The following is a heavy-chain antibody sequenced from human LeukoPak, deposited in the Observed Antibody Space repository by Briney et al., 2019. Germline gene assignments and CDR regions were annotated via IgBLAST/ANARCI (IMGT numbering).Heavy chain of an antibody. CDR3: ARAKSRGYSYGSGGVYYFDY. J-gene: IGHJ4*02. Sequence: SETLSLTCAVYGGSFSGYYWSWIRQPPGKGLEWIGEINHSGSTNYNPSLKSRVTISVDTSKNQFSLKLSSVTAADTAVYYCARAKSRGYSYGSGGVYYFDYWGQGTLVTVSS. D-gene: IGHD5-18*01. V-gene: IGHV4-34*01. CDR2: INHSGST. CDR1: GGSFSGYY.